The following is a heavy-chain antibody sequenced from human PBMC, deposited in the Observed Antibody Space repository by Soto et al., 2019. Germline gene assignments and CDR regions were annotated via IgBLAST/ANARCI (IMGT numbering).Heavy chain of an antibody. CDR3: ARINCSGGSCHSLFAY. J-gene: IGHJ4*02. V-gene: IGHV4-34*01. Sequence: QVQLQQWGAGLLKPSETLSLTCAVYGGSFSGYYWSWIRQPPGKGLELIGEINHSGSTNYNPSLKSRVTLPVDTSKNQFSLKLSSVTAADTAVYYCARINCSGGSCHSLFAYWGQGTLVTVSS. D-gene: IGHD2-15*01. CDR2: INHSGST. CDR1: GGSFSGYY.